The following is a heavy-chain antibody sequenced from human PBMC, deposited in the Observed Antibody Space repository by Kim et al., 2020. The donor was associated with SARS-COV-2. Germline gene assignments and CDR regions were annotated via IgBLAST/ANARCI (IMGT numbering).Heavy chain of an antibody. D-gene: IGHD6-19*01. Sequence: STNYNPSLKSRVTISVDTSKNQFSLELSSVTAADTAVYYCARDSSGWYAYWGQGTLVTVSS. CDR2: ST. V-gene: IGHV4-59*01. J-gene: IGHJ4*02. CDR3: ARDSSGWYAY.